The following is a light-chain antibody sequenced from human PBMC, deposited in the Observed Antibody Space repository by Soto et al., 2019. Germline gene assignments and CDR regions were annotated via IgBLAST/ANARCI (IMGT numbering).Light chain of an antibody. V-gene: IGKV3D-20*02. J-gene: IGKJ4*01. CDR3: QQRSSWLT. CDR2: GAS. CDR1: QTVSSTY. Sequence: EIELAQSPCTLSLSPGERATLSCRASQTVSSTYLAWYQQKPGQAPRLLIYGASNRATGIPARFSGSGSGTDFTLTITSLEPEDFAVYYCQQRSSWLTFGGGTKVDIK.